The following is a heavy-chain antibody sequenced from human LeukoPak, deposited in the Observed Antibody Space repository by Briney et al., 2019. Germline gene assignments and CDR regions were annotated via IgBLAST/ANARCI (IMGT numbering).Heavy chain of an antibody. D-gene: IGHD3-10*01. CDR2: IRYDGSNK. Sequence: GGSLRLSCAASGFTFISYGMHWVRQAPGKGLEWVTFIRYDGSNKYYADSVKGRFIISRDNSKNTLYLQMNSLRAEDTAVYYCAKVILRYGSGSLDYWGQGTLVTVSS. V-gene: IGHV3-30*02. CDR3: AKVILRYGSGSLDY. CDR1: GFTFISYG. J-gene: IGHJ4*02.